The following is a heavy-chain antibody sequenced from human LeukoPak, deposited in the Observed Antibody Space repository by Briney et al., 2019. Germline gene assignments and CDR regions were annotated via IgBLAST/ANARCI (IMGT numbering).Heavy chain of an antibody. CDR2: INPNSGGT. Sequence: ASVKVSCKASGYTFTGYYMHWVRQAPGQGLEWMGWINPNSGGTNYAQKFQGRVTMTRDTSISTAYMELSRLRSDDTAVYYCARSETYGSGCYHVRYYYYYGMDVWGQGTTVTVSS. D-gene: IGHD3-10*01. J-gene: IGHJ6*02. V-gene: IGHV1-2*02. CDR1: GYTFTGYY. CDR3: ARSETYGSGCYHVRYYYYYGMDV.